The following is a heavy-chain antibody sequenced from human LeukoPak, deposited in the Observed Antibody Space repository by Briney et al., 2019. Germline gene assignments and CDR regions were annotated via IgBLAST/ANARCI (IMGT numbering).Heavy chain of an antibody. CDR3: ASSSNWNYIMAY. Sequence: SVKVSCTASGGTFSSDAISWVRQAPGQGLEWMGGIIPIFGTANYAQKFQGRVTITTDESTSTAYMELSSLRSEDTAVYYCASSSNWNYIMAYWGQGTLVTVSS. J-gene: IGHJ4*02. CDR1: GGTFSSDA. D-gene: IGHD1-7*01. CDR2: IIPIFGTA. V-gene: IGHV1-69*05.